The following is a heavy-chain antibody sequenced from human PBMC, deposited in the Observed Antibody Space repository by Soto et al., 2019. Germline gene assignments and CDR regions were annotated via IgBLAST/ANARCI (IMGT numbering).Heavy chain of an antibody. D-gene: IGHD2-15*01. V-gene: IGHV1-24*01. Sequence: ASVKVSCKVSGYTLTELSMHWVRQAPGKGHEWMGGFDPEDGETIYAQKFQGRVTMTEDTSTDTAYMELSSLRSEDTAVYYCATAVVVVAGFVLVNYHGWVEFDYWGQATLVTVSS. CDR3: ATAVVVVAGFVLVNYHGWVEFDY. J-gene: IGHJ4*02. CDR1: GYTLTELS. CDR2: FDPEDGET.